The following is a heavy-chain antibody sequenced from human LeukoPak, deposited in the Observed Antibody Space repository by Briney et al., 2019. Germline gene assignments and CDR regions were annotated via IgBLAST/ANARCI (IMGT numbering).Heavy chain of an antibody. Sequence: PGGSLRLSCAAFGFTFSNYPMNWVRQAPGKGLEWVSNVRPGDSARSYADSVRGRFTISRDDAKNSLYLQMNSLRDEDTAVYYCARAGSNWNYVYWGQGTLVTVSS. CDR2: VRPGDSAR. D-gene: IGHD1-7*01. CDR1: GFTFSNYP. V-gene: IGHV3-48*02. CDR3: ARAGSNWNYVY. J-gene: IGHJ4*02.